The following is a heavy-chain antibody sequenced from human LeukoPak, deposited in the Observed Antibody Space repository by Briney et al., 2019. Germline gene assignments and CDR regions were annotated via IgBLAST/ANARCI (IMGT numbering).Heavy chain of an antibody. J-gene: IGHJ4*02. CDR2: ISISGENT. Sequence: GGSLRLACAASGFTFSSYAMSWVRQAPGKGLEWFSAISISGENTYYADSVKGRFTISRDTSRNTLYLQMHSLRAEDTAVYYCARLISTSSSRFSDYWGQGTLVTVSS. CDR3: ARLISTSSSRFSDY. CDR1: GFTFSSYA. V-gene: IGHV3-23*01. D-gene: IGHD6-6*01.